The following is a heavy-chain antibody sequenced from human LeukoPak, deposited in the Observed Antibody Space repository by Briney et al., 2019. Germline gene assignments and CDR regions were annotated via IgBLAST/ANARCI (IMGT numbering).Heavy chain of an antibody. CDR3: ARVVYYDSSGYYYYFDY. V-gene: IGHV1-2*02. CDR2: INPNSGGT. J-gene: IGHJ4*02. Sequence: GASVKVSCKASGYTFTGYYMHWVRQAPGQGLEWMGWINPNSGGTNYAQKFQGRVTMTRDTSISTAYMELRSLRSDDTAVYYCARVVYYDSSGYYYYFDYWGQGTLVTVSS. D-gene: IGHD3-22*01. CDR1: GYTFTGYY.